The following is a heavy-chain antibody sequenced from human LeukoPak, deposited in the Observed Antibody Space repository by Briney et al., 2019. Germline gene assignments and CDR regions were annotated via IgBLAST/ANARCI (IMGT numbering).Heavy chain of an antibody. CDR2: ISSSSYI. Sequence: GGSLRLSCAASGFTFSSYSMNWVRQAPGKGLEWVSSISSSSYIYYADSVKGRFTISRDNAKNSLYLQMNSLRAEDTAVYYCARGYDFWSGFLVNGMDVWGQGTTVTVSS. D-gene: IGHD3-3*01. J-gene: IGHJ6*02. CDR1: GFTFSSYS. CDR3: ARGYDFWSGFLVNGMDV. V-gene: IGHV3-21*01.